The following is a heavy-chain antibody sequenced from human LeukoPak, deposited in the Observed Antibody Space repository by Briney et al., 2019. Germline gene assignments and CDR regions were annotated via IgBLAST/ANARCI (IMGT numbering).Heavy chain of an antibody. J-gene: IGHJ1*01. Sequence: GGSLRLSCAASGFTFSDHAMSWVRQAPAKGLEWVSSISSSSSYIYYADSVKGRFTISRDHAKNSLYLQMNSLRAEDTAVYYCARDEKALRFLEWSAQYFQHWGQGTLVTVSS. CDR2: ISSSSSYI. CDR1: GFTFSDHA. CDR3: ARDEKALRFLEWSAQYFQH. D-gene: IGHD3-3*01. V-gene: IGHV3-21*01.